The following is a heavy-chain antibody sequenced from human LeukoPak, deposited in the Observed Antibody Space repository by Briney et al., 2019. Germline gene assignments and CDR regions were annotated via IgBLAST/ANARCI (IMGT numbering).Heavy chain of an antibody. CDR1: GYTFTTYG. J-gene: IGHJ4*02. CDR3: ARVSIVGATRFDY. D-gene: IGHD1-26*01. V-gene: IGHV1-18*01. CDR2: ISGYNGNT. Sequence: ASVKVSCKASGYTFTTYGISWVRQAPGQGLEWMGWISGYNGNTNYAQKFQGRVTMTTDTSTTTAYMDVRSLRSDDTAVYYCARVSIVGATRFDYWGQGTLVTVSS.